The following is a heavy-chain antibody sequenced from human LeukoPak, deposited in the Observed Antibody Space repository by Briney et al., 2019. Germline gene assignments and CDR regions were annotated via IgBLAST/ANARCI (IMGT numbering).Heavy chain of an antibody. CDR3: AKVPIFGVVTHYFDY. D-gene: IGHD3-3*01. CDR2: IYSGGST. J-gene: IGHJ4*02. V-gene: IGHV3-53*01. Sequence: PGGSLRLSCAASGFTVSSNYMSWVRQAPGKGLEWVSVIYSGGSTYYADSVKGRFTISRDNSEKTLYLQMNSLRAEDTAVYYCAKVPIFGVVTHYFDYWGQGALVTVSS. CDR1: GFTVSSNY.